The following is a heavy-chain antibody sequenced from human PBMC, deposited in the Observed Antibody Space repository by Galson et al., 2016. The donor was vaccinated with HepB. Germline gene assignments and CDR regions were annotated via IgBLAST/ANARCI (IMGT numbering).Heavy chain of an antibody. J-gene: IGHJ5*01. CDR2: IYNTGST. V-gene: IGHV4-31*03. Sequence: TLSLTCTVSGDSVRNGGYYWTWIRQHPGKGLEWIGYIYNTGSTYQNPSLRSRLSIVIDKSKDQFSLKLTTVSAADTAVYYCARGLGNNFGLDMDSWGQGTLATVSS. CDR1: GDSVRNGGYY. CDR3: ARGLGNNFGLDMDS. D-gene: IGHD3-3*01.